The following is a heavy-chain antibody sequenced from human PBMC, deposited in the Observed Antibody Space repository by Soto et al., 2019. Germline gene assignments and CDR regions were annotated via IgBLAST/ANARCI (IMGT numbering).Heavy chain of an antibody. CDR3: AREVVAATRAFDI. J-gene: IGHJ3*02. CDR1: GFTFSSYS. D-gene: IGHD2-15*01. Sequence: EVQLVESGGGLVKPGGSLRLSCAASGFTFSSYSMNWVRQAPGKGLEWVSSISSSSSYIYYADSVKGRFTISRDNAKNSLYLKMNSLRAEDTAVYYCAREVVAATRAFDIWGQGTMVTVSS. V-gene: IGHV3-21*01. CDR2: ISSSSSYI.